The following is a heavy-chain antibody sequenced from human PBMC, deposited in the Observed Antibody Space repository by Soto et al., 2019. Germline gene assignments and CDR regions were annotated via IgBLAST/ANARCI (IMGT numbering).Heavy chain of an antibody. Sequence: SETLSLTXAVYGGSFSDYYWSWIRQPPGKGLEWIGEINHSGSTNYNPSLKSRVTISVDTSKNQFSLKLSSVTAEDTAVYYCTTDLWRIAVVVGSTGYFNPWGQGTPVTVSS. D-gene: IGHD2-15*01. CDR1: GGSFSDYY. J-gene: IGHJ5*02. CDR3: TTDLWRIAVVVGSTGYFNP. V-gene: IGHV4-34*01. CDR2: INHSGST.